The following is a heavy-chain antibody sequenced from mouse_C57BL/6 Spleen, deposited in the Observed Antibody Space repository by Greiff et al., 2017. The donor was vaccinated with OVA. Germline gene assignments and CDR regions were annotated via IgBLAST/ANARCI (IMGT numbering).Heavy chain of an antibody. CDR1: GFTFSDYY. CDR2: INYDGSST. CDR3: AIHYYGSKGYFDV. Sequence: EVNVVESEGGLVQPGSSMKLSCTASGFTFSDYYMAWVRQVPEKGLEWVANINYDGSSTYYLASLKSRFIISRDNAKNILYLQMSSLKSEDTATYYCAIHYYGSKGYFDVWGTGTTVTVSS. D-gene: IGHD1-1*01. V-gene: IGHV5-16*01. J-gene: IGHJ1*03.